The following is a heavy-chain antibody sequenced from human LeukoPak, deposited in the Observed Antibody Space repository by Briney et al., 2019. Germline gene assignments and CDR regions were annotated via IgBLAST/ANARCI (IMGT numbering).Heavy chain of an antibody. Sequence: SETLSLTCVVYDESFSGYYWSWIRQSPGEGLEWIGEINHSGSTNYNPSLKSRVTISVDTSKNQFSLKLSSVTAADTAVYYCAGIGYCSSTCDNGMDVWGQGTTVTVSS. J-gene: IGHJ6*02. CDR3: AGIGYCSSTCDNGMDV. CDR2: INHSGST. V-gene: IGHV4-34*01. D-gene: IGHD2-2*01. CDR1: DESFSGYY.